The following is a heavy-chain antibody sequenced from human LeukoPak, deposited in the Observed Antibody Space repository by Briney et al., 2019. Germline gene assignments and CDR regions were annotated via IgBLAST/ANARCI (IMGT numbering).Heavy chain of an antibody. CDR1: GFTFSSYG. CDR2: IRHDGSNK. Sequence: GGSLRLSCAASGFTFSSYGMHWVRQAPGKGLEWVAFIRHDGSNKNYADSVKVRFTISRDNSKNTLYLQMNSLRAEDTAVYYCARRDCDSIKCRGSNWFDPWGQGTLVSVSS. V-gene: IGHV3-30*02. J-gene: IGHJ5*02. CDR3: ARRDCDSIKCRGSNWFDP. D-gene: IGHD3-22*01.